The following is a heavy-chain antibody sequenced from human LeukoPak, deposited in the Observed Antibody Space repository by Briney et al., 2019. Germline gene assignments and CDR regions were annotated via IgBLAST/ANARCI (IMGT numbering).Heavy chain of an antibody. CDR3: AREQGGSGWSGFDY. CDR1: GSTLRNYA. D-gene: IGHD6-19*01. CDR2: ISIDGSRQ. J-gene: IGHJ4*02. Sequence: PGGSLRLSCAPSIGSTLRNYAIHWVRQAPGKGLEWVAVISIDGSRQHYADFLVGRFTISRDNSKNTVSLQMSSLRTEDTAVYFCAREQGGSGWSGFDYWGQGTLVTVSS. V-gene: IGHV3-30*15.